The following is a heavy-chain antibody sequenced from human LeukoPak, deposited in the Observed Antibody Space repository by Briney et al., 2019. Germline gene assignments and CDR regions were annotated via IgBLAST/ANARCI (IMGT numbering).Heavy chain of an antibody. D-gene: IGHD1-7*01. J-gene: IGHJ4*02. Sequence: ASVKVSCKASVYTFTGYYMHWVRQAPGQGLEWMGWINPNSGGTNYAQKFQGRVTMTRDTSISTAYMELSRLRSDDTAVYYCARTRNYGPPGDYWGQGTLVTVSS. CDR3: ARTRNYGPPGDY. V-gene: IGHV1-2*02. CDR1: VYTFTGYY. CDR2: INPNSGGT.